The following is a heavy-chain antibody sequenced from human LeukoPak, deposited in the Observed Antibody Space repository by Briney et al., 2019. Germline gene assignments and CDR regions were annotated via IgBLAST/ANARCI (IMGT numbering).Heavy chain of an antibody. D-gene: IGHD3-3*01. CDR2: IKQDGSEK. J-gene: IGHJ4*02. V-gene: IGHV3-7*01. CDR3: ARGPSSIFGVVIADY. CDR1: GFTFSSYA. Sequence: PGGSLRLSCAASGFTFSSYAMSWVRQAPGKGLEWVANIKQDGSEKYYVDSVKGRFTISRDNAKNSLYLQMNSLRAEDTAVYYCARGPSSIFGVVIADYWGQGTLVTVSS.